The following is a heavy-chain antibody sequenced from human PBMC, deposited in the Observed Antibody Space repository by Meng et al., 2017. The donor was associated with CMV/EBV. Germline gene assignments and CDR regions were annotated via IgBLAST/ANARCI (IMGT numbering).Heavy chain of an antibody. CDR1: GGTFSSYT. Sequence: SVKVSCKASGGTFSSYTISWVRQAPGQGLEWMGRIIPILGIANHAQKFQGRVTITADKSTSTAYMELSSLRSEDTAVYYCARVGCSSTSCYGMDVWGQGTTVTVSS. D-gene: IGHD2-2*01. CDR3: ARVGCSSTSCYGMDV. J-gene: IGHJ6*02. V-gene: IGHV1-69*02. CDR2: IIPILGIA.